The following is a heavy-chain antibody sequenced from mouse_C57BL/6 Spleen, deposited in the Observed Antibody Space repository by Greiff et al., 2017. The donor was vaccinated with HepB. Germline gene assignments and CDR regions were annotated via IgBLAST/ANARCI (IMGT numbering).Heavy chain of an antibody. CDR1: GYTFTSYW. CDR2: IDPSDSET. J-gene: IGHJ4*01. Sequence: VQLQQPGAELVRPGSSVKLSCKASGYTFTSYWMHWVKQRPIQGLEWIGNIDPSDSETHYNQKFKDKATLTVDKSSSTAYMQLSSLTSEDSAVYYCAREGGSSLYYYAMDYWGQGTSVTVSS. V-gene: IGHV1-52*01. CDR3: AREGGSSLYYYAMDY. D-gene: IGHD1-1*01.